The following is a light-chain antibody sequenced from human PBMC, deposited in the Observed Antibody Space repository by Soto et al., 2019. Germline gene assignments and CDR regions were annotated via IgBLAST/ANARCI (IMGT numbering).Light chain of an antibody. V-gene: IGKV3-11*01. J-gene: IGKJ1*01. CDR2: DAS. Sequence: EIVLTQSPATLSLSPGERATLSCRASQSVGSFLAWYQHKPGQAPRLLIYDASTRAPGIPARFSGSRSATDFTLTISSLEPDDFAVYYCHQRSNLWTFGQGTKVEIK. CDR1: QSVGSF. CDR3: HQRSNLWT.